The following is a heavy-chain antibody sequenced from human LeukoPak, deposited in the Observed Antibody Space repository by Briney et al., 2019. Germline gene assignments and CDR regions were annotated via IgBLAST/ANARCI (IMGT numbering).Heavy chain of an antibody. J-gene: IGHJ4*02. CDR2: IYPGDSDT. Sequence: GESLKISCKGSGYSFTSYWIGRVRQMPGKGLEWMGIIYPGDSDTRYSPSFQGQVTISADKSISTAYLQWSSLKASDTAMYYCASGSSSWFGSMYYFDYWGQGTLVTVSS. CDR3: ASGSSSWFGSMYYFDY. CDR1: GYSFTSYW. D-gene: IGHD6-13*01. V-gene: IGHV5-51*01.